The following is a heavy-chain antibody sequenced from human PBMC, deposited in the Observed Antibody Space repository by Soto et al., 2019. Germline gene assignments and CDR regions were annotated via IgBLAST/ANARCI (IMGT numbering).Heavy chain of an antibody. CDR1: GFTFSSYG. D-gene: IGHD6-19*01. J-gene: IGHJ4*02. CDR2: IWYDGSKK. Sequence: QVQLVESGGGVVQPGRSLRLSCAASGFTFSSYGMHWVRQAPGKGLEWVAVIWYDGSKKYSADSVKGRFTISRDNSKNTLYLQRSSLRAEDTAVYYCARDDPGSIAVAERGDFGYWGQGTLVTVSS. V-gene: IGHV3-33*01. CDR3: ARDDPGSIAVAERGDFGY.